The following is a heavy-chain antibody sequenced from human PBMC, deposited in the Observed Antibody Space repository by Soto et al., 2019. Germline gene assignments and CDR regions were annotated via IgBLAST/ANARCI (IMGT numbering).Heavy chain of an antibody. Sequence: EVQLVESGGGLVQPGGSLRLSCAASGFTFSSYWMTWVRQAPGKGPEWVANINEDGSDKHYVDFVKARFIISRDNANNSLDSQMTSLRAEDTAVYYCARGGTGDYWGQGTLVTVSS. CDR2: INEDGSDK. D-gene: IGHD2-8*02. V-gene: IGHV3-7*04. CDR1: GFTFSSYW. J-gene: IGHJ4*02. CDR3: ARGGTGDY.